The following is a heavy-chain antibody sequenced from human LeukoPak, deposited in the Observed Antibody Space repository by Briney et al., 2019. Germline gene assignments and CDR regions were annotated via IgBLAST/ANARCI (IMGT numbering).Heavy chain of an antibody. CDR2: LSGSSSYI. J-gene: IGHJ4*02. CDR3: ARDAGYYFDTSGYQAYSDY. D-gene: IGHD3-22*01. Sequence: SGGSLRLSCAASGFTFSSYTMNWVRQAPGQGLEWVSSLSGSSSYILYAESVRGRFTISRDNAKNSLYLQMNSLRAEDTALYYRARDAGYYFDTSGYQAYSDYWGQGALGTVSS. V-gene: IGHV3-21*06. CDR1: GFTFSSYT.